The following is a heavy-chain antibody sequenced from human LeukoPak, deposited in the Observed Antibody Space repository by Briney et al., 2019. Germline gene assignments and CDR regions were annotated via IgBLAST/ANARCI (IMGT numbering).Heavy chain of an antibody. CDR2: INPNSGGT. CDR1: GYTFTGYY. CDR3: ARIHDTSMGKFDY. Sequence: AASVKVSCKASGYTFTGYYMHWVRQAPGQGLEWMALINPNSGGTNYAQKFQGRVTMTRDTSTGTAYMELSRLRSDDTAVYYCARIHDTSMGKFDYWGQGTLVTVSS. V-gene: IGHV1-2*02. D-gene: IGHD5-18*01. J-gene: IGHJ4*02.